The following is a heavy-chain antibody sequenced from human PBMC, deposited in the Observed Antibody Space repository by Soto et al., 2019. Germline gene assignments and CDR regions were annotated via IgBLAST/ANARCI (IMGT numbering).Heavy chain of an antibody. V-gene: IGHV4-39*07. J-gene: IGHJ6*02. Sequence: TLSLTCTVSGGSISSSTYYWGWIRQPPGKGLEWIGSIYYSGSTYYNPSLKSRVTISVDTSKNQFSLKLSSVTAADTAVYYCARSPSTYYEFWSGYPPNYYGMDVWGQGTTVTVSS. CDR1: GGSISSSTYY. CDR3: ARSPSTYYEFWSGYPPNYYGMDV. CDR2: IYYSGST. D-gene: IGHD3-3*01.